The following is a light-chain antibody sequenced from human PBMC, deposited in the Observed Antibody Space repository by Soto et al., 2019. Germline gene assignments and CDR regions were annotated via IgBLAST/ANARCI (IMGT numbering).Light chain of an antibody. CDR2: FAS. V-gene: IGKV3-15*01. Sequence: EIVMTQSPATLSVSPGEKAPLSCRASQSVNNNLAWYLQKPGQAPRLLIYFASTRATGIPARFSGSGSGTEFTLTISSLQSEDFAVYYCQQYNKWPLTFGGGTKVETK. CDR1: QSVNNN. CDR3: QQYNKWPLT. J-gene: IGKJ4*01.